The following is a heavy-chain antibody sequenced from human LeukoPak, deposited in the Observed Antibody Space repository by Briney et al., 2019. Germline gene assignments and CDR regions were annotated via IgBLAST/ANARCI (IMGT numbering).Heavy chain of an antibody. CDR2: IYHSGST. CDR3: ARRRAIAARPFWFDP. J-gene: IGHJ5*02. V-gene: IGHV4-38-2*02. Sequence: SETLSLTCTVSGYSISSGYYWGWIRQPPGKGLEWIGSIYHSGSTYYNPSLKSRVTISVDTSKNQFSLKLSSVTAADTAVYYCARRRAIAARPFWFDPWGQGTLVTVSS. D-gene: IGHD6-6*01. CDR1: GYSISSGYY.